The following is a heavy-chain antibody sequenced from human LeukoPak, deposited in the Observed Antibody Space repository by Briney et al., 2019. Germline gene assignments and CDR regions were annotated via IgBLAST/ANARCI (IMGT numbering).Heavy chain of an antibody. V-gene: IGHV5-51*01. D-gene: IGHD4-17*01. J-gene: IGHJ3*02. CDR2: IYPGDSDT. Sequence: GESLKISCKGSGYSFTSYWIGWVRQMPGKGLEWMGIIYPGDSDTRYSPSFQGQVTISADKSISTAYLQWSSLKASDTAMYYCARRSDYGDYGFYALDIWGQGTMVTVSS. CDR3: ARRSDYGDYGFYALDI. CDR1: GYSFTSYW.